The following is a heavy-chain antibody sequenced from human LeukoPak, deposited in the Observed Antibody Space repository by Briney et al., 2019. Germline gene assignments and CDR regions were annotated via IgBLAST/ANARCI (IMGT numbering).Heavy chain of an antibody. D-gene: IGHD2-2*02. Sequence: GGSLRLSCAASGFTFSSYWMSWVRQAPGKGLEWVANIKQDGSEKYYVDSVKGRFTISRDNAKNSLYLQMNSLRAEDTAVYYCARLGYCSSTSCYTWGDYYYMDVWGKGTTVTVSS. CDR1: GFTFSSYW. V-gene: IGHV3-7*01. CDR3: ARLGYCSSTSCYTWGDYYYMDV. CDR2: IKQDGSEK. J-gene: IGHJ6*03.